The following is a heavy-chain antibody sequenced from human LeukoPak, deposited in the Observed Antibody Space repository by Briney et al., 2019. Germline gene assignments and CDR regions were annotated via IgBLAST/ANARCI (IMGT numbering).Heavy chain of an antibody. D-gene: IGHD4-17*01. J-gene: IGHJ6*03. CDR1: GGSISSYY. CDR2: IYTSGST. Sequence: TSETLSLTCTVSGGSISSYYWSWIRQPAGKGLEWIGRIYTSGSTNYNPSLKSRVTMSVDTSKNQFSLKLSSVTAADTAVYYCARVFGDYRFYYYYYYMDVWGKGTTVTVSS. CDR3: ARVFGDYRFYYYYYYMDV. V-gene: IGHV4-4*07.